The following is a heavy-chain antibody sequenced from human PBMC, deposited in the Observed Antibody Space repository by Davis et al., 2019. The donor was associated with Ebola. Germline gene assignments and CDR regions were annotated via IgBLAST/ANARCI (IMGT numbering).Heavy chain of an antibody. J-gene: IGHJ3*02. CDR2: IGTAGDT. V-gene: IGHV3-13*01. D-gene: IGHD3-3*01. CDR1: GFTFSSYD. CDR3: ARGSTIFGVVILEWSDAFDI. Sequence: GESLKISCAASGFTFSSYDMHWVRQATGKGLEWVSAIGTAGDTYYPGSVKGRFTISRENAKNSLCLQMNSLRAEDTAVYYCARGSTIFGVVILEWSDAFDIWGQGTMVTVSS.